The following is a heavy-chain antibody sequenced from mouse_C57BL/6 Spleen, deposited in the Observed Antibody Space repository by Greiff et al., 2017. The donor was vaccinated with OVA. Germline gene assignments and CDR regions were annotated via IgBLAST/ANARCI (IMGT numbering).Heavy chain of an antibody. CDR3: ARSPYDYDVGLDAMDY. J-gene: IGHJ4*01. Sequence: QVQLQQPGAELVKPGASVKLSCKASGYTFTSYWMHWVKQRPGQGLEWIGMIHPNSGSTNYNEKFKSKATLTVDKSSSTAYMQLSSLTSEDSAVYYCARSPYDYDVGLDAMDYWGQGTSVTVSS. V-gene: IGHV1-64*01. D-gene: IGHD2-4*01. CDR1: GYTFTSYW. CDR2: IHPNSGST.